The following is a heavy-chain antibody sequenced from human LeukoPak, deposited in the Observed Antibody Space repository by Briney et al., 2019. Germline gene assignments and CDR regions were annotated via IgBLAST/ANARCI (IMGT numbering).Heavy chain of an antibody. CDR2: INHSGST. CDR3: ARGLVGATYDAFDI. Sequence: SETLSLTCAVYGGSFSGYYWSWIRQPPGKGLEWIGEINHSGSTNYNPPLKSRVTISVDTSKNQFSLKLSSVTAADTAVYYCARGLVGATYDAFDIWGQGTMVTVSS. D-gene: IGHD1-26*01. V-gene: IGHV4-34*01. CDR1: GGSFSGYY. J-gene: IGHJ3*02.